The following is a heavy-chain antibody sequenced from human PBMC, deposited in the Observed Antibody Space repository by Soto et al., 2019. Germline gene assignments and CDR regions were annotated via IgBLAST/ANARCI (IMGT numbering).Heavy chain of an antibody. CDR2: ISPYSGYT. Sequence: GASVKVSCKGFGYSFMKYGINWVRQAPGQGLELVGWISPYSGYTHSAQKFHGRLTLTTDTAASTAYMELRILRSADTALYYCAREASVLIPAAQPSRFDSWGQGTLVTVYS. CDR3: AREASVLIPAAQPSRFDS. CDR1: GYSFMKYG. D-gene: IGHD2-2*01. V-gene: IGHV1-18*01. J-gene: IGHJ4*02.